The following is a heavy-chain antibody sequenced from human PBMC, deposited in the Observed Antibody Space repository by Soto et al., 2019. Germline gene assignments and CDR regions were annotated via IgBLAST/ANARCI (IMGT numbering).Heavy chain of an antibody. D-gene: IGHD6-19*01. V-gene: IGHV4-31*03. J-gene: IGHJ6*02. CDR1: GGSISSGGYY. CDR2: IYYSGST. CDR3: ATTGYSSGWPYYYYGMDV. Sequence: SETLSLTCTVSGGSISSGGYYWSWIRQHPGKGLEWIGYIYYSGSTYYNPSLKSRVTISVDTSKNQFSLKLSSVTAADTAVYYCATTGYSSGWPYYYYGMDVWGQGTTVTVSS.